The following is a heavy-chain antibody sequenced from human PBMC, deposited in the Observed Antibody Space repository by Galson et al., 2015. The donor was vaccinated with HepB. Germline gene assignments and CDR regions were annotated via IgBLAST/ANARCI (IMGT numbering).Heavy chain of an antibody. CDR1: GFTFSGSA. D-gene: IGHD6-19*01. V-gene: IGHV3-73*01. J-gene: IGHJ4*02. Sequence: SLRLSCAASGFTFSGSAMHWVRQASGKGLEWVGRIRSKANSYATAYAASVKGRFTISRDDSKNTAYPQMNSLKTEDTAVYYCTRTPTGIAVAGLDYWGQVTLVTVSS. CDR2: IRSKANSYAT. CDR3: TRTPTGIAVAGLDY.